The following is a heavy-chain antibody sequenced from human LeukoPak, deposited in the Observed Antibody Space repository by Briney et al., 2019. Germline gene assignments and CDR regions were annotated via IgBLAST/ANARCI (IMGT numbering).Heavy chain of an antibody. V-gene: IGHV4-34*01. CDR3: ARRYYYDSSGYYYFDY. Sequence: PSETLSLTCAVYGGPFSGYYWSWIRHPPGKGVEWIGEINHSGSTNYNPSLKSRVTISVDTSKNQYSLKLSSVTAADTAVYYCARRYYYDSSGYYYFDYWGQGTLVTVSS. D-gene: IGHD3-22*01. J-gene: IGHJ4*02. CDR2: INHSGST. CDR1: GGPFSGYY.